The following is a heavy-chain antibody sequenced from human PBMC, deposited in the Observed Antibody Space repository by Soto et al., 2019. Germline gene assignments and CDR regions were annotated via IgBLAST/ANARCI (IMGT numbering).Heavy chain of an antibody. CDR3: ARPRYCSSTSCQDAFDI. Sequence: KTSETLSRTCTVPAGSISSSSYYWGWIRQPPGKGLEWIGSIYYSGSTYYNPSLNSRVTISVDTSNNQFSLKLSSVTAAATAVYYCARPRYCSSTSCQDAFDIWGQGTMVTV. J-gene: IGHJ3*02. V-gene: IGHV4-39*01. CDR2: IYYSGST. CDR1: AGSISSSSYY. D-gene: IGHD2-2*01.